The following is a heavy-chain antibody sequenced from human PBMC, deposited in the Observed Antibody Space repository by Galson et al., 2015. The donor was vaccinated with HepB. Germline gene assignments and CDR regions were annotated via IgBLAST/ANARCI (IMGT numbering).Heavy chain of an antibody. CDR2: IYYLGGT. V-gene: IGHV4-39*07. D-gene: IGHD6-13*01. CDR3: ARVGSSTWLYYFDY. J-gene: IGHJ4*02. Sequence: SETLSLTCTVSGGSISSSSYYWGWIRQPPGKGLEWIGNIYYLGGTYYNPSLKSRVTISVDTSQNQFSLKLSSVTAADTAVYLCARVGSSTWLYYFDYWGQGTLITVSS. CDR1: GGSISSSSYY.